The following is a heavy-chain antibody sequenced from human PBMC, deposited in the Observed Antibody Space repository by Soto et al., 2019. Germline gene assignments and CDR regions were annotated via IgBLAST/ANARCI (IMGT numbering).Heavy chain of an antibody. CDR2: IYYSGST. V-gene: IGHV4-30-4*01. D-gene: IGHD3-10*01. J-gene: IGHJ4*02. Sequence: PSETLSLTCPVSGGSISSGDYYWSWIRQPPGKGLEWIGYIYYSGSTYYNPSLKSRVTISVDTSKNQFSLKLSSVTAADMAVYYCARDFGSADGYFDYWGQGTLVTVSS. CDR1: GGSISSGDYY. CDR3: ARDFGSADGYFDY.